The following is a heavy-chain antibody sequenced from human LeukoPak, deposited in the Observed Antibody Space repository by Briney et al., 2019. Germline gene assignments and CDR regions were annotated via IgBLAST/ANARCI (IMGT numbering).Heavy chain of an antibody. Sequence: SETLSLTCAVYGGSFSGYYWSWIRQPPGKGLEWIGYFYYIGSTNYNPSLNSRVTMSVDTSKNQFSLKLSSVTASDTAVYYCARTSPMVRGVIDFDYWGQGALVTVSS. J-gene: IGHJ4*02. V-gene: IGHV4-59*08. CDR2: FYYIGST. CDR3: ARTSPMVRGVIDFDY. D-gene: IGHD3-10*01. CDR1: GGSFSGYY.